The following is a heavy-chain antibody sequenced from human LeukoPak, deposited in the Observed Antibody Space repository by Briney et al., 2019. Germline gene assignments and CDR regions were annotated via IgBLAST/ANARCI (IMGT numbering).Heavy chain of an antibody. CDR2: INHSGST. D-gene: IGHD1-26*01. Sequence: PSETLSLTCAVYGGSFSGYYWSWIRQPPGKGLEWIGEINHSGSTNYNPSLKSRVTISVDTSKNQFSLKLSSVTAADTAVYYCARTYSGSYHFDYWGQGTLVTVSS. J-gene: IGHJ4*02. CDR3: ARTYSGSYHFDY. V-gene: IGHV4-34*01. CDR1: GGSFSGYY.